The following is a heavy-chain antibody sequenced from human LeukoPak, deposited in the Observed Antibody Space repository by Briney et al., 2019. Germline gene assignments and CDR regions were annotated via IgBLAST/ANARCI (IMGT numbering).Heavy chain of an antibody. CDR1: GFTFSSYS. V-gene: IGHV3-21*01. CDR3: ARDGDHDAFEI. CDR2: ISSSSSYI. D-gene: IGHD2-21*01. J-gene: IGHJ3*02. Sequence: GGSLRLSCAASGFTFSSYSMNWVRQAPGKGLEWVSSISSSSSYIYYADSVKGRFTISRDNAKNSLYLQMNSLRAEDTAVYYCARDGDHDAFEIWGQGTMVTVSS.